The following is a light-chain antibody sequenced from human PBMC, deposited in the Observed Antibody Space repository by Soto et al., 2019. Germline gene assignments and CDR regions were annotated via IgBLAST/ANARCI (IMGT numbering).Light chain of an antibody. CDR1: QSVSGNY. CDR3: QQYGSSPPYT. Sequence: DIVLTQSPDTLSLSPGESATLSCRASQSVSGNYLAWYQQKPGQSPRLLIYGSSDRATGIPERFSGSGSGTDFTLTISRVEPEDFAVYYCQQYGSSPPYTFGQGTKLEIK. CDR2: GSS. V-gene: IGKV3-20*01. J-gene: IGKJ2*01.